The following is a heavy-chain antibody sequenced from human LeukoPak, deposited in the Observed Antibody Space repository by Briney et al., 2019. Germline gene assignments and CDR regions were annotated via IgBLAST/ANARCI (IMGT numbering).Heavy chain of an antibody. J-gene: IGHJ4*02. CDR1: GFTFSSYG. CDR3: AKDSGLRSNDY. CDR2: ISYDGSNK. D-gene: IGHD4-17*01. Sequence: GGSLRLSCAASGFTFSSYGMHWVRQAPGKGLEWVAVISYDGSNKYYADSVKGRFTISRDNSKNTLYLQMNSLRAEDTAVYYCAKDSGLRSNDYWGRGTLVTVSS. V-gene: IGHV3-30*18.